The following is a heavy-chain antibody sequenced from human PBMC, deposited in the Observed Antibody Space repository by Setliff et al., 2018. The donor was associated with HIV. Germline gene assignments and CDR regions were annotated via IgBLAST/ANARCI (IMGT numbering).Heavy chain of an antibody. CDR2: INPNSGGT. CDR3: ARDWAEDYYGSGSFQY. Sequence: GASVKVSCKASGYMFSGFHMHWVRQAAGQGLEWMGRINPNSGGTNYAQKFQGRVTMTRDTSISTAYMELSRLRSDDTAVYYCARDWAEDYYGSGSFQYWGQGTPVTVSS. V-gene: IGHV1-2*06. J-gene: IGHJ1*01. D-gene: IGHD3-10*01. CDR1: GYMFSGFH.